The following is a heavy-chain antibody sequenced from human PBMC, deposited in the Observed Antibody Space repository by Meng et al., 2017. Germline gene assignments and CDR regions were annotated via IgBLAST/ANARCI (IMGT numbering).Heavy chain of an antibody. V-gene: IGHV4-59*01. Sequence: QVQLQESGPGLVKPSETLSLTCTVSGGSISPYYWSWIRQPPGKGLEWIGYIYYSGSTNYNPSLKSLVTISVDTSKNQFSLKLSSVTAADTAVFYCARSISGSYSNFDFWGQGTLVTVSS. CDR3: ARSISGSYSNFDF. D-gene: IGHD1-26*01. CDR1: GGSISPYY. CDR2: IYYSGST. J-gene: IGHJ4*02.